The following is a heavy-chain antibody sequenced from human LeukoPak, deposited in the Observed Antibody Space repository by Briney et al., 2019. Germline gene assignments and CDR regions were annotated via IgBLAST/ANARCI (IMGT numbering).Heavy chain of an antibody. D-gene: IGHD3-22*01. CDR2: IYYSGST. CDR3: ATSKGAYDSSGYYSYYFDY. CDR1: GGSISSYY. Sequence: SETLSLTCTVSGGSISSYYWSWIRQPPGKGLEWIGYIYYSGSTNYNPSLKSRVTISVDTSKNQFSLKLSSVTAADTAVYYCATSKGAYDSSGYYSYYFDYWGQGTLVTVS. V-gene: IGHV4-59*01. J-gene: IGHJ4*02.